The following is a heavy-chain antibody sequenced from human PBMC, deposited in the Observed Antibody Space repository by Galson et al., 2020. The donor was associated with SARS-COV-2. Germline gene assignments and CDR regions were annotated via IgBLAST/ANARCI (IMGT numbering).Heavy chain of an antibody. Sequence: GGSLRLSCAASGFTFSTYGMHCVRQAPGKGLEWVAFIWYDGVNKYYADSVKGRFTISRDNSKDTLYLQMNNLRAEDTAVYYCARGSGIFDRSGYPFDFWGQGTVVTVSS. CDR1: GFTFSTYG. D-gene: IGHD3-22*01. V-gene: IGHV3-33*01. CDR3: ARGSGIFDRSGYPFDF. CDR2: IWYDGVNK. J-gene: IGHJ4*02.